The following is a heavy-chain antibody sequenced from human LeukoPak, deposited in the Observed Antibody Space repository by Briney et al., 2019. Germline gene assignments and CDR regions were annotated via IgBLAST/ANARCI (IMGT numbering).Heavy chain of an antibody. D-gene: IGHD6-13*01. Sequence: GGSLRLSCAASGYTFSSYAMSWVRQAQGKGVEWVSAISGSGGSTYYEDSVKGRFTISRDNSKDTLDLQMNSLRAEDTAVYYCAKEVQTVAGTEFDYWGQGTLVTVSS. CDR3: AKEVQTVAGTEFDY. CDR2: ISGSGGST. V-gene: IGHV3-23*01. J-gene: IGHJ4*02. CDR1: GYTFSSYA.